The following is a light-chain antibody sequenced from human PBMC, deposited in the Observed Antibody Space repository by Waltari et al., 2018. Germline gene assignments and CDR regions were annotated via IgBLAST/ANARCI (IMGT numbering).Light chain of an antibody. Sequence: QSALTQPASVSGSPGQSITISCSGTDSEVGAYDFVSWYQQHPGKAPHPISYEVSKRPSGISNRFSASKSGNTASLTISGLQAEDEADYYCSSYTTSSAPGVFGTGTRVTVL. J-gene: IGLJ1*01. V-gene: IGLV2-14*01. CDR2: EVS. CDR1: DSEVGAYDF. CDR3: SSYTTSSAPGV.